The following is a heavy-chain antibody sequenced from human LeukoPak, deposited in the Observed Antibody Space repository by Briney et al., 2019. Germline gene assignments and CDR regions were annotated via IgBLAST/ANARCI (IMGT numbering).Heavy chain of an antibody. J-gene: IGHJ5*02. CDR3: ARDKAIFGVVTLWYNWFDP. CDR2: IYPRDGST. CDR1: GYSFTSNY. V-gene: IGHV1-46*01. D-gene: IGHD3-3*01. Sequence: ASVKVSCKASGYSFTSNYIHWVRQAPGQGLEWMGMIYPRDGSTSYAQKFQGRVTVTRDTSTSTVHMELSSLRSEDTAVYYCARDKAIFGVVTLWYNWFDPWGQGTLVTVSS.